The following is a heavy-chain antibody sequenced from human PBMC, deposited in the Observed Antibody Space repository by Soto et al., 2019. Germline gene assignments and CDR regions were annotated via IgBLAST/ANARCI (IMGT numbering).Heavy chain of an antibody. CDR3: AKGGGSARDFDY. V-gene: IGHV3-30*18. CDR1: GFTFGNYG. D-gene: IGHD1-26*01. Sequence: LRLSCTGSGFTFGNYGMHWVRQAPGKGLEWVASTSYDGNSKYYADSLKGRFTISRDNSKKMVYLQMTSLGPEDTAVYYCAKGGGSARDFDYWGQGAPVTVSS. J-gene: IGHJ4*02. CDR2: TSYDGNSK.